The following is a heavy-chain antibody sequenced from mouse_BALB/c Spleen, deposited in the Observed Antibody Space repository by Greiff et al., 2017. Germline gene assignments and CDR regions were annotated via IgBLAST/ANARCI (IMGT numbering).Heavy chain of an antibody. CDR2: ISDGGSYT. CDR3: ARDKAGTGAWFAY. D-gene: IGHD4-1*01. CDR1: GFTFSDYY. Sequence: EVKLMESGGGLVKPGGSLKLSCAASGFTFSDYYMYWVRQTPEKRLEWVATISDGGSYTYYPDSVKGRFTISRDNAKNNLYLQMSSLKSEDTAMYYCARDKAGTGAWFAYWGQGTLVTVSA. V-gene: IGHV5-4*02. J-gene: IGHJ3*01.